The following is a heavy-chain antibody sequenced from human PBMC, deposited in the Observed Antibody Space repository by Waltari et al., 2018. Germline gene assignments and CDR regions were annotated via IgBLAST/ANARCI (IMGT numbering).Heavy chain of an antibody. CDR1: GFNFRDFW. CDR3: VRQRVASDYGFDV. CDR2: IKQGGGVK. J-gene: IGHJ3*01. V-gene: IGHV3-7*01. D-gene: IGHD3-10*01. Sequence: EQLVESGGGLVQPGGSLRLSCAASGFNFRDFWMSWVRQAPGKGLEWVATIKQGGGVKLYVDAGEGRLTVSRDNAKNSLYLEVNSLRAEDTALYYCVRQRVASDYGFDVWGQGTMVTVSS.